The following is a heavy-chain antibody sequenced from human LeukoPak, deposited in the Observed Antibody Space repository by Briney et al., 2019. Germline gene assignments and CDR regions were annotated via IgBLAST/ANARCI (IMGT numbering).Heavy chain of an antibody. J-gene: IGHJ2*01. CDR3: ATHREQWLDRWYFDL. CDR2: ISSSSSTI. CDR1: GFTFSSYA. V-gene: IGHV3-48*02. D-gene: IGHD6-19*01. Sequence: GGSLRLSCAASGFTFSSYAMSWVRQAPGKGLEWVSAISSSSSTIYYADSVKGRFTISRDNAKNSLYLQMNSLRDEDTAVYYCATHREQWLDRWYFDLWGRGTLVTVSS.